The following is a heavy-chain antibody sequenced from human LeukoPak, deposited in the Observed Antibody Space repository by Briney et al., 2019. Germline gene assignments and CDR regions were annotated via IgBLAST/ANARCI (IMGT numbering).Heavy chain of an antibody. CDR1: GFTFSSYS. CDR2: ISSSSSTI. J-gene: IGHJ3*02. Sequence: PGGSLRLSCAASGFTFSSYSMNWVRQAPGNGLEWVSYISSSSSTIYYADSVKGRFTISRDNAKNSLYLQMNSLRAEDTAVYYCASSEDYYYGSNDAFDIWGQGTMVTVSS. D-gene: IGHD3-22*01. V-gene: IGHV3-48*01. CDR3: ASSEDYYYGSNDAFDI.